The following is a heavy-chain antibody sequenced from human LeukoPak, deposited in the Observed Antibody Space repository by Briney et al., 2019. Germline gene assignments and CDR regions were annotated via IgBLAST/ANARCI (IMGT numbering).Heavy chain of an antibody. Sequence: GGSLRLSCAASGFTFSSYSMNWVRQAPGKGLEWVSYISSSSSTIYYADSVKGRFTISRDNAKNSLYLQMNSLRAEDTAVYYCAGIQLWRGYYFDYWGQGTLVTVSS. CDR2: ISSSSSTI. CDR1: GFTFSSYS. V-gene: IGHV3-48*01. J-gene: IGHJ4*02. D-gene: IGHD5-18*01. CDR3: AGIQLWRGYYFDY.